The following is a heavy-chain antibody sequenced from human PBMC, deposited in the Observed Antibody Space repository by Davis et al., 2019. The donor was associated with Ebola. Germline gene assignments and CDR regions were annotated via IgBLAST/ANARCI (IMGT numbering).Heavy chain of an antibody. Sequence: SETLSLTCTVSGGSISSYFWSWIRHPPGKGLERTGYVYYSGTTNYNPPLKSRVTISADTSKSQFSLRLNSVTAADTAVYYCARVPRWADFWAGPAMDVWGQGTTVTVSS. CDR3: ARVPRWADFWAGPAMDV. D-gene: IGHD3/OR15-3a*01. CDR2: VYYSGTT. J-gene: IGHJ6*02. CDR1: GGSISSYF. V-gene: IGHV4-59*08.